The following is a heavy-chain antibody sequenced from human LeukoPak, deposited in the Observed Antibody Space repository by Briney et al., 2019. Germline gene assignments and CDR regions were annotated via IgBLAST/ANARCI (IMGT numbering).Heavy chain of an antibody. Sequence: PGGSLRLSCAASGFTFSSYSMNWVRQTPGKGLEWVSSISSTSSYIYYADSLKGRFTISRDNAKNSLYLQMNSLGAEDTAVYFCARSCDGDCYPRESAFDIWGQGTVVTVSS. J-gene: IGHJ3*02. CDR1: GFTFSSYS. CDR2: ISSTSSYI. CDR3: ARSCDGDCYPRESAFDI. V-gene: IGHV3-21*01. D-gene: IGHD2-21*01.